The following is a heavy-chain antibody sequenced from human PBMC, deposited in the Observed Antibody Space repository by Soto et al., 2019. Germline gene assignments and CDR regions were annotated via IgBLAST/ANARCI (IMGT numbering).Heavy chain of an antibody. CDR1: GFTFSSYD. J-gene: IGHJ3*02. CDR3: ARWGGAGAYYDAFDI. D-gene: IGHD1-26*01. V-gene: IGHV3-13*01. CDR2: IGTAGDT. Sequence: GESLKISCAASGFTFSSYDMHWVRQATGKGLEWVSAIGTAGDTYYPGSVKGRFTISRENAKNSLYLQMNSLRAGDTAVYYCARWGGAGAYYDAFDIWGQGTMVTVSS.